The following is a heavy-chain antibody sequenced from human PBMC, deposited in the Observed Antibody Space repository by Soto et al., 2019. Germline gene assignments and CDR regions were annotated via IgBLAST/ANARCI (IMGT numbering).Heavy chain of an antibody. J-gene: IGHJ6*04. Sequence: EVQMVESGGGLVKPGGSLRLSCAASGFTFGGYSMNWVRQAPGKELEWVSCISSSSSYIYYADSVKGRFTISRDNAKNSLYLQMNSLRAEDTPVYYCARDLPLGYCTSASCYAGSQDVWGKGTTVTVSS. CDR3: ARDLPLGYCTSASCYAGSQDV. CDR1: GFTFGGYS. V-gene: IGHV3-21*01. CDR2: ISSSSSYI. D-gene: IGHD2-2*01.